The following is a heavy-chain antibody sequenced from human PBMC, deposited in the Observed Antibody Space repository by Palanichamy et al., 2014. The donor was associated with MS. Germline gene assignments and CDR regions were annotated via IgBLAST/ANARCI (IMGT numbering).Heavy chain of an antibody. Sequence: QVQLQESGPGLVRPSETLSLTCAVSGGSIINYFWTWIRQPPGKGLEWIGYIYSSGLTNYNPSLKSRVTISVDSSQNQFSLKLGSVTAADTAMYYCARYTATNSVIDYWGQGTLVTVSS. J-gene: IGHJ4*02. CDR3: ARYTATNSVIDY. D-gene: IGHD5/OR15-5a*01. V-gene: IGHV4-59*01. CDR1: GGSIINYF. CDR2: IYSSGLT.